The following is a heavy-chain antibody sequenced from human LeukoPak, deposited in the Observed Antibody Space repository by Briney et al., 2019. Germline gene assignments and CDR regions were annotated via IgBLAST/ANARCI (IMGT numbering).Heavy chain of an antibody. CDR2: ISGSGGST. CDR3: ALPGRARGDIGSFDY. Sequence: GGSLRLSCAASGFTFSSYATSWVRQAPGKGLEWVSAISGSGGSTYYADSVKGRFTISRDNSKNTLYLQMNSLRAEDTAVYYCALPGRARGDIGSFDYWGQGTLVTVSS. J-gene: IGHJ4*02. V-gene: IGHV3-23*01. D-gene: IGHD3-10*01. CDR1: GFTFSSYA.